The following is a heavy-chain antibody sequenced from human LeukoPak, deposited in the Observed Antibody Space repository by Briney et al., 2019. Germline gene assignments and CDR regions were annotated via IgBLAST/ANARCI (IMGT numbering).Heavy chain of an antibody. CDR2: TGFSDT. CDR3: ARLLGTGTPFDY. J-gene: IGHJ4*02. D-gene: IGHD3-16*01. Sequence: GESLKISCQGSGYRFSNYWIGWVRQMPGKGLEWMGVTGFSDTRYDPSFRGQVTISADESINTAYLQWSSLKASDTAIYYCARLLGTGTPFDYWGQGTLVTVSS. CDR1: GYRFSNYW. V-gene: IGHV5-51*01.